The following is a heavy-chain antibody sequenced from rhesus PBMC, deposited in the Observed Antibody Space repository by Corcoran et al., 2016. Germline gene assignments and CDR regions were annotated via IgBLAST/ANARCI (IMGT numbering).Heavy chain of an antibody. CDR3: ARQRTAAAGHDY. D-gene: IGHD6-25*01. J-gene: IGHJ2*01. CDR1: GGSISGGYG. CDR2: IFGTIGTT. V-gene: IGHV4S7*01. Sequence: QVQLQESGPGLVKPSETLSLTCAVSGGSISGGYGWSWIRQPPGKGLEWIGHIFGTIGTTYSHPSLKGRVTMSRDTSKNQFSLKLSTVTAADTAVYYCARQRTAAAGHDYWGPGTPITISS.